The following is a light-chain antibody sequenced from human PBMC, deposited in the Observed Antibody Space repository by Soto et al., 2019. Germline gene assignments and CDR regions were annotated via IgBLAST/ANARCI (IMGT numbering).Light chain of an antibody. J-gene: IGKJ1*01. V-gene: IGKV3-20*01. CDR1: QSVSSN. CDR2: GAS. Sequence: EVVLTQSPAILSLSPGERATLSCRASQSVSSNLAWYQQKPGQAPRLLIYGASTRATGIPARFSGSGSGTDFTLTISRLEPEDFAVYYCQQYGSSWTFGQGTKVDI. CDR3: QQYGSSWT.